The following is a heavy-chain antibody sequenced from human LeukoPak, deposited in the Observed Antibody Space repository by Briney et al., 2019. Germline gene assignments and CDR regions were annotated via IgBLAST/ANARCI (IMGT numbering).Heavy chain of an antibody. J-gene: IGHJ4*02. V-gene: IGHV5-51*01. CDR2: IYPGDSNT. Sequence: GASLKISFKSSGCGFISYWIGWGRRRPGKGGGWRGTIYPGDSNTRYSPSFQGQVTISVDKSIDTAYLQWSSLKASDSAIYYCARRGYCSGNSCYHYDSWGQGTLVTVSS. CDR1: GCGFISYW. CDR3: ARRGYCSGNSCYHYDS. D-gene: IGHD2-15*01.